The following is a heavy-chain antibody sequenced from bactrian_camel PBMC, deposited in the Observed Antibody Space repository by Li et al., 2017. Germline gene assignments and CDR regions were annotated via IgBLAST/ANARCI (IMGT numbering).Heavy chain of an antibody. CDR2: IDSDGTT. CDR1: RPPSSYYH. CDR3: AADPYRASMKALQAAGIRAAFYTG. J-gene: IGHJ4*01. Sequence: HVQLVESGGGSVQSGGSLRLSCATSRPPSSYYHMAWFRRTPGKEREGVAAIDSDGTTKYVESVQGRFTISKDNAKSTLYLQMNNLKPEDSGMYYCAADPYRASMKALQAAGIRAAFYTGWGQGTQVTVS. V-gene: IGHV3S53*01. D-gene: IGHD1*01.